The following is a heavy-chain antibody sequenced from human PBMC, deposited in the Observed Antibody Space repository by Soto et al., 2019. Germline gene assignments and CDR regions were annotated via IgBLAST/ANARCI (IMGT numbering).Heavy chain of an antibody. D-gene: IGHD2-2*01. CDR3: TTDTQARGAPEGFDY. CDR1: GFTFSNAW. V-gene: IGHV3-15*01. CDR2: IKSKTDGGTT. J-gene: IGHJ4*02. Sequence: EVQLVESGGGLVKPGGSLRLSCAASGFTFSNAWMSWVRQAPGKGLEWVGRIKSKTDGGTTDYAAPVKGRFTISRDDSKNTLYLQMNSLKTEDTAVYYCTTDTQARGAPEGFDYWGQGTLVTVSS.